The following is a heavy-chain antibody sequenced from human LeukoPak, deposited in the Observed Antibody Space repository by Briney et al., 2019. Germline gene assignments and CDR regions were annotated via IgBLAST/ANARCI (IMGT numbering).Heavy chain of an antibody. CDR1: GYTFTSYG. V-gene: IGHV1-18*01. D-gene: IGHD1-1*01. CDR2: ISAYNGNT. Sequence: ASVKVSCKASGYTFTSYGISWVRQAPGQGLEWMGWISAYNGNTNYAQKLQGRVTMTTARSTSTAYMELRSLRSDDTAVYSCARDPAGTLDYWGQGTLVTVSS. CDR3: ARDPAGTLDY. J-gene: IGHJ4*02.